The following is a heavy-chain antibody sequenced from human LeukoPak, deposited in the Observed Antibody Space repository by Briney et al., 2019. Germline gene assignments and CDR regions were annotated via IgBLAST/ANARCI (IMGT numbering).Heavy chain of an antibody. CDR1: GYTFTCQY. D-gene: IGHD3-22*01. J-gene: IGHJ4*02. Sequence: GASVKVSFKSSGYTFTCQYIHWVRQAPGQGPEWMGWINPNSGGTNYDQKFQGRVTMTRDNSISTAYMEVSSLRSDDTAVYYCARSYSYDSSGYYGAKWGQGTLVTVSS. V-gene: IGHV1-2*02. CDR3: ARSYSYDSSGYYGAK. CDR2: INPNSGGT.